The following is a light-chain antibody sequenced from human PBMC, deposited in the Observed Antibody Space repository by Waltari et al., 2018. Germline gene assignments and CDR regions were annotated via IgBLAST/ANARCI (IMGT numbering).Light chain of an antibody. J-gene: IGLJ2*01. V-gene: IGLV2-8*01. CDR2: EVT. CDR1: RSDIGAYNY. CDR3: SSYAGSNYLV. Sequence: QSALTQPPSASGSPGQSVTISCTGTRSDIGAYNYVSWYQQHPGKAPKFIMFEVTKPPSGVPDRFSGSKSGITASLTISGLQPEDEADYYCSSYAGSNYLVFGGGTKLTVL.